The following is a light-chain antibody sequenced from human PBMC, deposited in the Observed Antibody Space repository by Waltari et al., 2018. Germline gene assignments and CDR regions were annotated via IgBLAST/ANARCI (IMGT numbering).Light chain of an antibody. CDR2: DVS. CDR3: SSYTSSSTKV. CDR1: SSEVGGYNS. V-gene: IGLV2-14*03. J-gene: IGLJ3*02. Sequence: QSALTQPASVSGSPGQSNTISCPGTSSEVGGYNSVAWYQQHPGKAPKLMIYDVSNRPSGVSNRFSGSKSGNTASLTISGLQAEDEADYYCSSYTSSSTKVFGGGTKLTVL.